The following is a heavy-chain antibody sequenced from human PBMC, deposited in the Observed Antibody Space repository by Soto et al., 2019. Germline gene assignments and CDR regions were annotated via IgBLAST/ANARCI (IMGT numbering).Heavy chain of an antibody. CDR1: GYIFSTYW. CDR2: IFPFYSDT. D-gene: IGHD4-17*01. V-gene: IGHV5-51*01. CDR3: ARLRDDGHLYYFDY. J-gene: IGHJ4*02. Sequence: PGESLKISCKASGYIFSTYWIFWVRQMPVKGLEFMGTIFPFYSDTRYSPSFQGHVTISSYNSISTSYLQLISLKASYTAMYYCARLRDDGHLYYFDYWGQGNLVTVS.